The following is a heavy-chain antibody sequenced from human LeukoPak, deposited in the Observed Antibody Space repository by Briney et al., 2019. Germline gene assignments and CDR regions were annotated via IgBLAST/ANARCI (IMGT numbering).Heavy chain of an antibody. CDR2: ISSYNTNR. CDR1: GYTFTNYG. J-gene: IGHJ5*01. D-gene: IGHD6-13*01. CDR3: AREPQQMVRSDNWFDS. V-gene: IGHV1-18*01. Sequence: ASVKVFCKTSGYTFTNYGLSWLRQAPGQGLEWIGWISSYNTNRKYAHKFQGRVTMTTDTSTNTGYMELRSLKSDDTAVYYCAREPQQMVRSDNWFDSWGQGTRLSVSS.